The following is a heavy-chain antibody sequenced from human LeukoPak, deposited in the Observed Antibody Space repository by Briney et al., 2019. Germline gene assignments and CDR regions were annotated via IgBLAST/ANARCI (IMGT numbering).Heavy chain of an antibody. Sequence: ASVKVSCKASGYTVTGYSMYCVRQAAGQGREWRGWIGAYNGNTNYAQKLQGRVTMTTDTSTSTAYMELRSLRSDDTAVYYCARLMVRGVSNTAPFDYWGQGTLVTVSS. V-gene: IGHV1-18*04. J-gene: IGHJ4*02. D-gene: IGHD3-10*01. CDR2: IGAYNGNT. CDR3: ARLMVRGVSNTAPFDY. CDR1: GYTVTGYS.